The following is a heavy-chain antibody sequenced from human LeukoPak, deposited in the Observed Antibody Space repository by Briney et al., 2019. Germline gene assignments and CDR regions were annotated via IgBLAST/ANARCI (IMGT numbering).Heavy chain of an antibody. Sequence: SETLSLTCTVSGGSISSSSYYWGWIRQPPGKGLEGIVSIYYSGSTYYNPSLKSRVTISVDTSKNQFSLKLSSVTAADTAVYYCARQDYDILTGYPNWFDPWGQGTLVTVSS. CDR1: GGSISSSSYY. CDR2: IYYSGST. CDR3: ARQDYDILTGYPNWFDP. J-gene: IGHJ5*02. D-gene: IGHD3-9*01. V-gene: IGHV4-39*01.